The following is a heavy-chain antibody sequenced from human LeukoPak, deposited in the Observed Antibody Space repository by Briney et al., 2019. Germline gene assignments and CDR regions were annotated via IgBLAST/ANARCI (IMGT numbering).Heavy chain of an antibody. D-gene: IGHD3-9*01. Sequence: GGSLRLSCAASGFTFSSYWMSWVRQAPGKGLEWVANIKHDGSERYYVDSVKGRFTISRDNAKNSLYLQMNSLRAEDTAVYYCARDSGETYYDILTGYQYWGQGTLVTVSS. J-gene: IGHJ4*02. V-gene: IGHV3-7*01. CDR3: ARDSGETYYDILTGYQY. CDR2: IKHDGSER. CDR1: GFTFSSYW.